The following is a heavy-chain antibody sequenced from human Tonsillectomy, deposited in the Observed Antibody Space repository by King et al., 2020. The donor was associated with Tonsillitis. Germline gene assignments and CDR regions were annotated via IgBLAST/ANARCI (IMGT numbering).Heavy chain of an antibody. J-gene: IGHJ6*03. Sequence: VQLVESGGGLVKPGGSLRLSCAASGFTFSIYSMNWVRQAPGKGLEWVSCISSSGRYIYYAASVKGRFTISRDSAKNSLYLQMTSLRAEETAVYYCARGGGFSGYAYMDVWGKGTTATVSS. CDR1: GFTFSIYS. V-gene: IGHV3-21*01. CDR3: ARGGGFSGYAYMDV. CDR2: ISSSGRYI. D-gene: IGHD5-12*01.